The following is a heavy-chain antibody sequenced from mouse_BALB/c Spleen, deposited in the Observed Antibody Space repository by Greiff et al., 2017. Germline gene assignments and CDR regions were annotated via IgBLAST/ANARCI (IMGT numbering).Heavy chain of an antibody. CDR1: GYSITSGYY. D-gene: IGHD2-1*01. Sequence: EVQLVESGPGLVKPSQSLSLTCSVTGYSITSGYYWNWIRQFPGNKLEWMGYISYDGSNNYNPSLKNRISITRDTSKNQFFLKLNSVTTEDTATYYCARIYYGYDAMDYWGQGTSVTVSS. V-gene: IGHV3-6*02. CDR2: ISYDGSN. J-gene: IGHJ4*01. CDR3: ARIYYGYDAMDY.